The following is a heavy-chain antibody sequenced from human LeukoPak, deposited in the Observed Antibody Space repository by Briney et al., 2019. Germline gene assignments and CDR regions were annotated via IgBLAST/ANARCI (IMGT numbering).Heavy chain of an antibody. CDR1: GFIFNNNA. CDR2: ISFDGRDK. CDR3: AKVDGYNSGWYDS. Sequence: GGSLRLSCAASGFIFNNNAIHWVRQAPGKGLEWVAVISFDGRDKHHADSVKGRFTISRDNAKNSLYLQMDILKPEDTAFYYCAKVDGYNSGWYDSWGQGTLVTVSS. V-gene: IGHV3-30*04. D-gene: IGHD6-19*01. J-gene: IGHJ5*01.